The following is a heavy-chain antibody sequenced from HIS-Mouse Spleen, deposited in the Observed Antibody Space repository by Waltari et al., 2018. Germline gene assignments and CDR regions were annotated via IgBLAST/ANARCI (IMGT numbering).Heavy chain of an antibody. Sequence: QVQLVESGGGVVQPGRSLTLSCAASGLSFRSYGMHWVRHAPGKGLEWVAVISYDGSNKYYADSVKGRFTISRDNSKNTLYLQMNSLRAEDTAVYYCAKDKHHAFDYWGQGTLVTVSS. V-gene: IGHV3-30*18. J-gene: IGHJ4*02. CDR3: AKDKHHAFDY. CDR1: GLSFRSYG. CDR2: ISYDGSNK.